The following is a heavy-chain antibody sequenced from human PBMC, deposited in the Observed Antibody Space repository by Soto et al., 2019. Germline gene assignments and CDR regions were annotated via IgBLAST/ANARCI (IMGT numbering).Heavy chain of an antibody. J-gene: IGHJ6*01. CDR2: IFYSGST. D-gene: IGHD5-18*01. CDR1: GGSISSSSYY. V-gene: IGHV4-39*01. CDR3: ACRFYGGYSSGFYYYGMDV. Sequence: SETLYLTFTVSGGSISSSSYYWGWIRQPPGKGLEWIGSIFYSGSTYYNPSLKSRVTISVDTSKNQFSLKLSSVTAADTAMYYCACRFYGGYSSGFYYYGMDVWGQGTTVT.